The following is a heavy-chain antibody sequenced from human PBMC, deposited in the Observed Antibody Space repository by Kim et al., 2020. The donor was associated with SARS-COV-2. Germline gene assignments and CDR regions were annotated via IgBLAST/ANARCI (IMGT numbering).Heavy chain of an antibody. V-gene: IGHV4-59*08. CDR2: VHHTGSA. J-gene: IGHJ3*01. Sequence: SETLSLTCAVSGASISGYWSWIRKPPGKSLEFIAYVHHTGSATYNPSLKSRVTISVDTSRNYISLKLTSLTATDTAIYYCARLDYGDYDEAFDLWGPGILVTVSS. CDR3: ARLDYGDYDEAFDL. CDR1: GASISGY. D-gene: IGHD4-17*01.